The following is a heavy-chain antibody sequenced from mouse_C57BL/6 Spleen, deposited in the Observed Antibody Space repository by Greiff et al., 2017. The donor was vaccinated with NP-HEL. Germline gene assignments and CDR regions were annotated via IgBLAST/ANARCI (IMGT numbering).Heavy chain of an antibody. CDR2: ISDGGSYT. V-gene: IGHV5-4*03. CDR3: AYYND. J-gene: IGHJ2*01. Sequence: VKLMESGGGLVKPGGSLKLYCAASGFIFSSYAMSWVRQTPEKRLEWVATISDGGSYTYYPDNVKDRFTSSRDKAKNNLYLQMSHLKSEDTAMYYYAYYNDWGQGTTLTVSS. CDR1: GFIFSSYA.